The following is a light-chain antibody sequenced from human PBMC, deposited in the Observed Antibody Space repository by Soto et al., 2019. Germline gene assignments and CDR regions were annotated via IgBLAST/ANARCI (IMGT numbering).Light chain of an antibody. CDR3: AAWDGSLSAVL. V-gene: IGLV1-47*01. Sequence: QSVLTQPPSASGTPGQRVTISCSGSSSNIGKNYVFWYQQLPGTAPKLLIYSNYQRPSGVPDRFSGSKSGTSASLAISGLRSEDEADYYCAAWDGSLSAVLFGGGTKLTVL. J-gene: IGLJ2*01. CDR2: SNY. CDR1: SSNIGKNY.